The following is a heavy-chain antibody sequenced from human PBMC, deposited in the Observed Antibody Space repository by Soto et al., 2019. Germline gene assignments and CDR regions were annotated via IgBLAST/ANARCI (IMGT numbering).Heavy chain of an antibody. CDR2: IHPNGGDT. CDR1: GFTFTSSA. D-gene: IGHD3-9*01. V-gene: IGHV1-2*02. J-gene: IGHJ6*02. Sequence: ASVKVSCKASGFTFTSSAVQWVRQAPGQGLEWMGWIHPNGGDTISAQKFQGRVTLTRDTSMNTAYMELTRLTSDDTAVYFCARAILQNRYYYYAMDVWGQGTTVTVSS. CDR3: ARAILQNRYYYYAMDV.